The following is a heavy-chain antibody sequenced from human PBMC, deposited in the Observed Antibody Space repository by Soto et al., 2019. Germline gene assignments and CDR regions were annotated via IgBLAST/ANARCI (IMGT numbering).Heavy chain of an antibody. V-gene: IGHV3-21*01. Sequence: GGSLRLSCAASGFTFSSYSMNWVRQAPGKGLEWVSSISSSSSYIYYADSVKGRFTISRDNAKNSLYLQMNSLRAEDTAVYYCEREVLPDAFDIWGQGTMVTVSS. CDR3: EREVLPDAFDI. J-gene: IGHJ3*02. CDR2: ISSSSSYI. CDR1: GFTFSSYS.